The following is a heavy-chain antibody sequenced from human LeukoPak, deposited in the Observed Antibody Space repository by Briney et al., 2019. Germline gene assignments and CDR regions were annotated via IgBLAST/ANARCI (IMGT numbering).Heavy chain of an antibody. Sequence: GASVKVSCKASGYTFTSYGISWVRQAPGQGLEWMGWISAYNGNTNYAQKLQGRVTMTTDTSTSTAYMELRSLRSDDTAVYYCARWGNIVGAIVDWFDPWGQGTLVTVSS. CDR2: ISAYNGNT. J-gene: IGHJ5*02. CDR3: ARWGNIVGAIVDWFDP. D-gene: IGHD1-26*01. CDR1: GYTFTSYG. V-gene: IGHV1-18*01.